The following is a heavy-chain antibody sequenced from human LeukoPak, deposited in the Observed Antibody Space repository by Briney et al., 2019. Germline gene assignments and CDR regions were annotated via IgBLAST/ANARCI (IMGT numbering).Heavy chain of an antibody. J-gene: IGHJ4*02. CDR3: ARGPDTVAGLSYYFDY. V-gene: IGHV1-2*06. CDR1: GYTFTGYY. D-gene: IGHD6-19*01. CDR2: INPNSGGT. Sequence: GASVKVSCKASGYTFTGYYMHWVRQAPGQGLEWMGRINPNSGGTNYAQKFQGRVTMTRDTSISTAYTELSRLRSDDTAVYYCARGPDTVAGLSYYFDYWGQGTLVTVSS.